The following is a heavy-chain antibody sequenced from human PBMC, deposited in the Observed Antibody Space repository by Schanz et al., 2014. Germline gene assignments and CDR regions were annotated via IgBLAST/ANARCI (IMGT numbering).Heavy chain of an antibody. CDR3: TTVERITIFEVVPYYYYYMDV. D-gene: IGHD3-3*01. CDR1: GITLSGYG. V-gene: IGHV3-30*03. J-gene: IGHJ6*03. CDR2: ISFDGRNT. Sequence: QVQLVESGGGVVQPGRSLRLSCAASGITLSGYGLHWVRQAPGKGLEWVGFISFDGRNTGYAHSVKGRFTISRDNSKNTVNLQMNSLRAEDTAVYYCTTVERITIFEVVPYYYYYMDVWGKGTTVTVSS.